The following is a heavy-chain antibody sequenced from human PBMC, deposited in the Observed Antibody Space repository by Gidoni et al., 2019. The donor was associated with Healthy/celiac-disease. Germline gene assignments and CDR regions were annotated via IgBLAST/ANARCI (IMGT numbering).Heavy chain of an antibody. CDR1: GGTFSSYA. CDR2: IMPIFGIA. Sequence: QVQLVQSGAEVKQPGSSVKVSCKASGGTFSSYAISWVRQAPGQGLEWMGRIMPIFGIANYAQKFQGRVTITADKSTSTAYMELSSLRSEDTAVYYCARATKVGAMGEPLDYWSQGTLVTVSS. V-gene: IGHV1-69*04. D-gene: IGHD1-26*01. J-gene: IGHJ4*02. CDR3: ARATKVGAMGEPLDY.